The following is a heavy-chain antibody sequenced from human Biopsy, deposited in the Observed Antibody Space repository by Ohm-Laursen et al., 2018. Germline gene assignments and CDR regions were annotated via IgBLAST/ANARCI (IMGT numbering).Heavy chain of an antibody. D-gene: IGHD6-25*01. CDR1: GDSISSDF. J-gene: IGHJ4*02. Sequence: TLSLTCTVSGDSISSDFWSWIRQTPGKGLEWIGYISYTGDTNYNPSLESRITISVDTSKNQFSLKLRSVTAADTAVYYCAREAAIIDPRTRAFDYWGQGTLVTDSS. CDR3: AREAAIIDPRTRAFDY. V-gene: IGHV4-59*01. CDR2: ISYTGDT.